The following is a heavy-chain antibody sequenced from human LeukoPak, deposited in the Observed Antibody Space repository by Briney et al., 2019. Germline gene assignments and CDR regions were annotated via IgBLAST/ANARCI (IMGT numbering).Heavy chain of an antibody. Sequence: SETLSLTCTVSGGSISSNSYFWGWFRQPPGKGLEWIGSIFYSGSTYYNPSLKSPDTISVDTSKNQFSLKLKSVTAADTAVYYCARLWGIVGSGDYWGQGTLVTVSS. CDR3: ARLWGIVGSGDY. CDR1: GGSISSNSYF. CDR2: IFYSGST. J-gene: IGHJ4*02. D-gene: IGHD3-16*01. V-gene: IGHV4-39*01.